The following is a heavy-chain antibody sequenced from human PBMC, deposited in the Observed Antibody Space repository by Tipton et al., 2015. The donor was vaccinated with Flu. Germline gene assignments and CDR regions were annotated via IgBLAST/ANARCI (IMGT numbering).Heavy chain of an antibody. J-gene: IGHJ4*02. V-gene: IGHV4-61*02. CDR3: ARSSRDCSGESCFPLDY. CDR1: GGSISSGSYY. CDR2: IYTSGST. D-gene: IGHD2-15*01. Sequence: TLSLTCTVSGGSISSGSYYWTWIRQPAGKGLEWIGRIYTSGSTNYNPSPKSRVTMSVDTYKSQFSLRLSSVTAADTAVYYCARSSRDCSGESCFPLDYWGQGTQVIFS.